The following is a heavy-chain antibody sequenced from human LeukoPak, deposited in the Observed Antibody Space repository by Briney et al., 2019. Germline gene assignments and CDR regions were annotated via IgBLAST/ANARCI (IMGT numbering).Heavy chain of an antibody. Sequence: GGSLRLSCAASGLTLSSYAMTWVRQAPGKGLEWVSGISGSGGTTYYADSVKGRFTISRDNSKNTLYLQMNSLRVVDTAVYYCAKGGRWDYYDSSHWGQGTMVTVSS. J-gene: IGHJ3*01. CDR1: GLTLSSYA. V-gene: IGHV3-23*01. D-gene: IGHD3-22*01. CDR3: AKGGRWDYYDSSH. CDR2: ISGSGGTT.